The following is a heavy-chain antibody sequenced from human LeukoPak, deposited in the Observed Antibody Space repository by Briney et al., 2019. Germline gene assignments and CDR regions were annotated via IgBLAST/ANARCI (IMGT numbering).Heavy chain of an antibody. CDR1: GFNFYSYD. V-gene: IGHV3-23*01. Sequence: GGSLRLSCAASGFNFYSYDMTWVRQAPGKGLEWVSSLSGGGEASYYADSAKGRFTISRDNANDTLYLQMNSLIVDDTAVYYCSKRGLGGYFDLWGRGTKVTVSS. CDR3: SKRGLGGYFDL. CDR2: LSGGGEAS. D-gene: IGHD3-16*01. J-gene: IGHJ3*01.